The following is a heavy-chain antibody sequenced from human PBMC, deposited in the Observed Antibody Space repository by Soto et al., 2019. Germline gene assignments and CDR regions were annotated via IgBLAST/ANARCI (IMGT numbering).Heavy chain of an antibody. CDR2: ISPHNDNT. D-gene: IGHD6-25*01. J-gene: IGHJ4*01. CDR1: GYTFTSHC. Sequence: ASVKVSCKAPGYTFTSHCFSWVRQAPGQGLECMGWISPHNDNTNYEQKVQGRVTMTTDTSASTAYIELRRLRPDDTAVYYCARRVAAVTWYYFDYWG. CDR3: ARRVAAVTWYYFDY. V-gene: IGHV1-18*01.